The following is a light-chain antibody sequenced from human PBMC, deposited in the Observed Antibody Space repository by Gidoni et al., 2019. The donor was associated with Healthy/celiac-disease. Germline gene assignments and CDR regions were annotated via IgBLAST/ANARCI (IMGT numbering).Light chain of an antibody. CDR3: QPRSNWSRT. CDR2: DAS. V-gene: IGKV3-11*01. Sequence: EIVLTQSPATLSLSPGERATLSCRASQSVSSYLAWYQQKPGQAPRLLIYDASNRATGIPARFSGSGAVTDFTLTISSLEPEDFAVYYGQPRSNWSRTFGQGTKVEIK. CDR1: QSVSSY. J-gene: IGKJ1*01.